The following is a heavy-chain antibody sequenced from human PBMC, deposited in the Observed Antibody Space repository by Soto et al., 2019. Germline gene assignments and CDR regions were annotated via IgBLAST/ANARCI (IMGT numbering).Heavy chain of an antibody. Sequence: SVKVSCKASGGTFSSYRINGVRQAPGQGLEWVGGIVPIYRTADYAQKFQGRVTITADESARTSYMELRSLKSQDTAVYYCVRDSGAKLSSSWGQGTLVTVSS. D-gene: IGHD6-13*01. CDR3: VRDSGAKLSSS. V-gene: IGHV1-69*13. J-gene: IGHJ4*02. CDR1: GGTFSSYR. CDR2: IVPIYRTA.